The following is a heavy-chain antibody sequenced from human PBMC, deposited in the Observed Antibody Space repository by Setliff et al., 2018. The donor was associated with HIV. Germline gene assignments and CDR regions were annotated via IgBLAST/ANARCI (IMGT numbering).Heavy chain of an antibody. D-gene: IGHD3-9*01. Sequence: GESLKISCRASGYTFTNYWIGWVRQMPGKGLEWIGRINPGDSDTGYSPSFQGQVTISADKSISTAYLQWSSLKASDTAMYYCARQGDYHILTGYYSGPHDAFDIWGQGTMVTVSS. CDR3: ARQGDYHILTGYYSGPHDAFDI. J-gene: IGHJ3*02. CDR2: INPGDSDT. V-gene: IGHV5-51*01. CDR1: GYTFTNYW.